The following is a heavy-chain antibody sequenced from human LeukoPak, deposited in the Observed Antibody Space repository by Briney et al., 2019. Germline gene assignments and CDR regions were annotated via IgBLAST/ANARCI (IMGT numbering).Heavy chain of an antibody. V-gene: IGHV3-23*01. CDR2: IGNSGGST. CDR1: GFTFNSYA. D-gene: IGHD6-19*01. CDR3: AKGSSGWPYYFDY. J-gene: IGHJ4*02. Sequence: GGSLRLSCAASGFTFNSYAMSWVRQAPGKGLEWVSAIGNSGGSTYYADSVKGRLTISRDNSKNTLYLQMNSLSAEDTAVYYCAKGSSGWPYYFDYWGQGTLVTVSS.